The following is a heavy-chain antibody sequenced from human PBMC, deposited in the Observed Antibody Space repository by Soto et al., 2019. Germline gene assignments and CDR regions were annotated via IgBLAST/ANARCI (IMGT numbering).Heavy chain of an antibody. J-gene: IGHJ4*02. V-gene: IGHV3-48*03. D-gene: IGHD1-20*01. CDR2: ISSSGRTI. CDR1: GFTFSSYE. CDR3: ARSGYNWNDGARGYFDY. Sequence: EVQLVESGGGLVQPGGSLRLSCAASGFTFSSYEMNWVRQAPGKGLEWVSYISSSGRTIYYADSVKGRFTISRDNAKNSLYLQMNSLRAEDTAVYYCARSGYNWNDGARGYFDYWGQGTLVTVFS.